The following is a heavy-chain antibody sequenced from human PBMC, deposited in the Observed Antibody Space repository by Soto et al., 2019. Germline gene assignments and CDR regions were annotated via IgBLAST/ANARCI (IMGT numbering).Heavy chain of an antibody. CDR2: ISYDGSNK. CDR1: GFTFSSYG. CDR3: AKDGSSSWYYYYGMDV. V-gene: IGHV3-30*18. D-gene: IGHD6-13*01. Sequence: PGGSLRLSCAASGFTFSSYGMHWVRQAPGKGLEWVAVISYDGSNKYYADSVKGRFTISRDNSKNTLYLQMNSLRAEDTAVYYCAKDGSSSWYYYYGMDVWGQGTTVTVSS. J-gene: IGHJ6*02.